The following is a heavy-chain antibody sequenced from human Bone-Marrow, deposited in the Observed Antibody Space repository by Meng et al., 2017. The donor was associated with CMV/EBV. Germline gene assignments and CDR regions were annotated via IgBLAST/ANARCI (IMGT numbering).Heavy chain of an antibody. J-gene: IGHJ3*01. CDR1: GYTFTGYY. V-gene: IGHV1-2*02. D-gene: IGHD3-16*01. CDR2: INANGGNT. CDR3: SRGLGRKALKDAFDF. Sequence: ASVKVSCKTSGYTFTGYYIHWVRQDPGQGLEWMGWINANGGNTNYAQKFQGRVTMTRDKSINTAYMDLSNRRSNDTDVYFCSRGLGRKALKDAFDFWGRGTVVAVSS.